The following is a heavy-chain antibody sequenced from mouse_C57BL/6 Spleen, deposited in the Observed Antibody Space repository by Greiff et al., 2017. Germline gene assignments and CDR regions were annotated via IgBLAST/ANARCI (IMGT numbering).Heavy chain of an antibody. CDR3: TRDERDYYGSSYDWYLDV. J-gene: IGHJ1*03. Sequence: EVQVVESGEGLVKPGGSLKLSCAASGFTFSSYAMSWVRQTPEKRLEWVAYISSGGDYIYYADTVKGRFTISRDNARNTLYLQMSSLKSEDTAMYYCTRDERDYYGSSYDWYLDVWGTGTTVTVSS. CDR1: GFTFSSYA. D-gene: IGHD1-1*01. V-gene: IGHV5-9-1*02. CDR2: ISSGGDYI.